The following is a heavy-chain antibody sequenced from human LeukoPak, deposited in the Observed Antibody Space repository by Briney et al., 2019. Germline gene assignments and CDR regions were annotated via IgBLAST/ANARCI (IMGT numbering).Heavy chain of an antibody. J-gene: IGHJ4*02. CDR2: IYHSGST. D-gene: IGHD1-26*01. V-gene: IGHV4-4*02. Sequence: PSETLSLTCAVSGGSISSSNWWSWVRQPPGKGLEWIGEIYHSGSTNYNPSLKSRVTISVDTSKNQFSLKLSSVTAADTAVYYCARGVGASTDYWGQGTLVTVSS. CDR1: GGSISSSNW. CDR3: ARGVGASTDY.